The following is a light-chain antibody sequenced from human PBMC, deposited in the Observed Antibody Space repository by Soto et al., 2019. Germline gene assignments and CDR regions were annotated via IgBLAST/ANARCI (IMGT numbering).Light chain of an antibody. J-gene: IGKJ2*01. CDR1: QSISTY. V-gene: IGKV1-39*01. CDR3: QQSFIPPYT. Sequence: DIQMTQSPSSLSTSVGDRVTITCLSSQSISTYLNWYQQKPGKAPKLLIYAASSLQSGVPSRFSGSESRTDFTLTISSLQPEDFATYYCQQSFIPPYTFGQGTKLQIK. CDR2: AAS.